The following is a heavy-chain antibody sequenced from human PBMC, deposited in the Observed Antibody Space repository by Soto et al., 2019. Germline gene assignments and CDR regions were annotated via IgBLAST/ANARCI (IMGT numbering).Heavy chain of an antibody. D-gene: IGHD3-10*01. CDR3: ARVGTLVRGTYYFDS. CDR2: ISYDGNNK. V-gene: IGHV3-30-3*01. J-gene: IGHJ4*02. Sequence: PGGSLRLSCAASGFTFSSYAMHWVRQAPGKGLEWVAVISYDGNNKYYSDSVKGRFTISRDNSKNTLFLQMNSLRSEDTAVYYCARVGTLVRGTYYFDSWGQGTLVTVS. CDR1: GFTFSSYA.